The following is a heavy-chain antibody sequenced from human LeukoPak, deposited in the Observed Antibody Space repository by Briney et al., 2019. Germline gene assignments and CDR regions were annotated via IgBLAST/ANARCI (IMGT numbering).Heavy chain of an antibody. J-gene: IGHJ4*02. Sequence: GGSLRLSCAASGFTFSSHAMHWVRQAPGKGLEWVAFVSYDGSINSYADFVKGRFTTSRDNSKNTLYLQMNSLRAEDTAVYFCASDLSRTYTVDYWGQGTLVTVSS. CDR1: GFTFSSHA. CDR3: ASDLSRTYTVDY. CDR2: VSYDGSIN. D-gene: IGHD2-2*02. V-gene: IGHV3-30-3*01.